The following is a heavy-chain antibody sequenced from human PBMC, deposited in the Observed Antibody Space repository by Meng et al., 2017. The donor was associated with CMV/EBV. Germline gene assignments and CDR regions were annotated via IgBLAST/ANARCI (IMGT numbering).Heavy chain of an antibody. V-gene: IGHV1-2*02. CDR3: ARTRRVVVTNWFDP. Sequence: ASGYTVTGYYMHWVRQAPGQGLEWMGWINPNSGGTNYAQKFQGRVTMTRDTSISTAYMELSRLRSDDTAVYYCARTRRVVVTNWFDPWGQGTLVTVSS. J-gene: IGHJ5*02. CDR1: GYTVTGYY. D-gene: IGHD2-21*02. CDR2: INPNSGGT.